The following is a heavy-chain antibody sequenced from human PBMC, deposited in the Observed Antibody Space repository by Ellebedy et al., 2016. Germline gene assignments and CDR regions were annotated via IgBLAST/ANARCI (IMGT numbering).Heavy chain of an antibody. V-gene: IGHV3-74*01. CDR2: IDREGTST. D-gene: IGHD6-19*01. CDR1: GFTFSSYW. J-gene: IGHJ4*02. Sequence: GGSLRLSCVVSGFTFSSYWMFWVRQAPGKGLEWVSRIDREGTSTTYADSVKGRFTISRQNANNTLYLKMNSLRVDDTAVYYCERGGWYFEYWGQGSLVTVSS. CDR3: ERGGWYFEY.